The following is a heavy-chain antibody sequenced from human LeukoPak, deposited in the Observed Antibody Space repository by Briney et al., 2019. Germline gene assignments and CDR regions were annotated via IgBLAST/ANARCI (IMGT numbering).Heavy chain of an antibody. CDR1: GGSISSGSYY. D-gene: IGHD5-18*01. V-gene: IGHV4-61*02. J-gene: IGHJ4*02. CDR3: ARDLYSYGYSVQDY. CDR2: IYTSGST. Sequence: PSQTLSLTCTVSGGSISSGSYYWSWIRQPAGKGLEWIGRIYTSGSTNYNPSLKSRVTISVDTSKNQFSLKLSSVTAADTAVYYCARDLYSYGYSVQDYWGQGTLVTVSS.